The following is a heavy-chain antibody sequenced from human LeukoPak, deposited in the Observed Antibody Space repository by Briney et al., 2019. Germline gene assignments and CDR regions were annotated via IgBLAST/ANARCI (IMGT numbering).Heavy chain of an antibody. CDR1: GYTFTGYY. CDR2: ISAYNGNT. D-gene: IGHD6-19*01. V-gene: IGHV1-18*04. J-gene: IGHJ4*02. CDR3: ARDLPSGCFDY. Sequence: GASVKVSCKASGYTFTGYYMHWVRQAPGQGLEWMGWISAYNGNTNYAQKLQGRVTMTTDTSTSTAYMELRSLRSDDTAVYYCARDLPSGCFDYWGQGTLVTVSS.